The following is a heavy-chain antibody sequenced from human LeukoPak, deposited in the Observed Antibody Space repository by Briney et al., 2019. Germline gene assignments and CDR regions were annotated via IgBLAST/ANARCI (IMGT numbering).Heavy chain of an antibody. CDR3: ARIAAAGTSPYY. CDR2: INHSGST. CDR1: GGSFSGYY. D-gene: IGHD6-13*01. Sequence: SETLSLTCAVYGGSFSGYYWSWIRQPPGKGLEWIGEINHSGSTNYNPSLKSRVTISVDTSKNQFSLKLSSVTAADTAVYYCARIAAAGTSPYYWGQGTLVTVSS. V-gene: IGHV4-34*01. J-gene: IGHJ4*02.